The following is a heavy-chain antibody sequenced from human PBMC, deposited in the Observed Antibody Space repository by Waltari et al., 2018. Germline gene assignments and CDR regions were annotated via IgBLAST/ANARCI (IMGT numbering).Heavy chain of an antibody. CDR1: GGSISSSSYY. J-gene: IGHJ6*02. CDR2: IYYMGST. V-gene: IGHV4-39*01. Sequence: QLQLQESGPGLVKPSETLSLTCTVSGGSISSSSYYWGWIRQPPGKGLEWIGSIYYMGSTYYNPSLKSRVTRSVDTSKNQFSLKLSSVTAADTAVYYCASLVYSSSWYGPFYGMDVWGQGTTVTVSS. D-gene: IGHD6-13*01. CDR3: ASLVYSSSWYGPFYGMDV.